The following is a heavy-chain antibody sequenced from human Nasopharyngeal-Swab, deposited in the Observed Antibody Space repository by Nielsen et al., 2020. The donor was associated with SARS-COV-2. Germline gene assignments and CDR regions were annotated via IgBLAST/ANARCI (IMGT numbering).Heavy chain of an antibody. V-gene: IGHV1-18*01. D-gene: IGHD4-11*01. CDR3: ARMEDYSNPNYYYYMDV. J-gene: IGHJ6*03. Sequence: ASVKVSCKASGYTFTSYGISWVRQAPGQGLEWMGWISAYNGNTNYAQKLQGRVTMTTDSSTSTAYMELRSLRSDDTAVYYCARMEDYSNPNYYYYMDVWGKGTTVTVSS. CDR2: ISAYNGNT. CDR1: GYTFTSYG.